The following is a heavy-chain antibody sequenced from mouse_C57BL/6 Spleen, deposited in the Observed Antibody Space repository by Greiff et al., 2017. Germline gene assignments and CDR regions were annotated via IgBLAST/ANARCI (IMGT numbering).Heavy chain of an antibody. CDR1: GFTFSSYA. CDR3: ARGGGNSYAMDY. CDR2: ISDGGSYT. V-gene: IGHV5-4*03. D-gene: IGHD2-1*01. J-gene: IGHJ4*01. Sequence: EVKGVESGGGLVKPGGSLKLSCAASGFTFSSYAMSWVRQTPEKRLEWVATISDGGSYTYYPDNVKGRFTISRDNAKNNLYLQMSHLKSEDTAMYYCARGGGNSYAMDYWGQGTSVTVSS.